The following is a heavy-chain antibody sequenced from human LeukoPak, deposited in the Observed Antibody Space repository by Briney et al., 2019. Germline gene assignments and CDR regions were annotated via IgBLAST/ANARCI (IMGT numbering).Heavy chain of an antibody. V-gene: IGHV3-48*01. Sequence: GGSLRLSCAAPAFTFSDYSMNWVRQAPGKGLEWISYISGRSSTIYYADSARGRFTISRDNAKNSMYLQMNSLRAEDTAVYYCARDRLTSGSYFFDYWGQGTLVTVSS. CDR1: AFTFSDYS. J-gene: IGHJ4*02. CDR2: ISGRSSTI. CDR3: ARDRLTSGSYFFDY. D-gene: IGHD1-26*01.